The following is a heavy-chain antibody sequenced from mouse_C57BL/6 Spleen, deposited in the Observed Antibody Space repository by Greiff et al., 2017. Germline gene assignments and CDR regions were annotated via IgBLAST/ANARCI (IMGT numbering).Heavy chain of an antibody. V-gene: IGHV1-80*01. J-gene: IGHJ2*01. CDR1: GYAFSSYW. CDR2: IYPGDGDT. D-gene: IGHD1-1*01. CDR3: ARPFITTVVATGFDY. Sequence: LQESGAELVKPGASVKISCKASGYAFSSYWMNWVKQRPGKGLEWIGQIYPGDGDTNYNGKFKGKATLTADKSSSTAYMQLSSLTSEDSAVYFCARPFITTVVATGFDYWGQGTTLTVSS.